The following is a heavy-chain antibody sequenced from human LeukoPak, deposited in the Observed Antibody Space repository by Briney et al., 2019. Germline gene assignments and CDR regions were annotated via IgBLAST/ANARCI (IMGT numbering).Heavy chain of an antibody. CDR3: ARNLPAADY. CDR1: GFTFTDYW. Sequence: GGSLRLSCAASGFTFTDYWMSWIRQAPGKGLEWISYISISGGTIYYAESVKGRFTISRDNAKSSLYLQMNSLRAEDTAAYYCARNLPAADYWGQGTLVTVSS. J-gene: IGHJ4*02. CDR2: ISISGGTI. V-gene: IGHV3-11*04. D-gene: IGHD2-2*01.